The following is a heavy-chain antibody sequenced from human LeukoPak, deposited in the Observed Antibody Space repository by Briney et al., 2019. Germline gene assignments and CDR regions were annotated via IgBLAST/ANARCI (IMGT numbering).Heavy chain of an antibody. V-gene: IGHV1-2*02. D-gene: IGHD3-22*01. CDR1: GYTFTGYY. CDR2: INPNSGGT. CDR3: VTGDNYYDSRGSYSAAHY. Sequence: GASVKVSCKASGYTFTGYYMHWVRQAPGQGLEWMGWINPNSGGTNYAQNFQGRVTMTRDTSISTAFMELSRLRSDDTAVYYCVTGDNYYDSRGSYSAAHYWGQGTLVTVSS. J-gene: IGHJ4*02.